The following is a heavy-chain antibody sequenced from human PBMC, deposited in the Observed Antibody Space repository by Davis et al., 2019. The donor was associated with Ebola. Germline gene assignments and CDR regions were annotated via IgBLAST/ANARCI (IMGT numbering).Heavy chain of an antibody. Sequence: PGGSLRLSCAASGFTFSSYGMHWVRQAPGKGLEWVAVISYDGSNKYYADSVKGRFTISRDNSKNTLYLQMNSLRAEDTAVYYCANTLWFGEVFVGAFDIWGQGTMVTVSS. D-gene: IGHD3-10*01. J-gene: IGHJ3*02. V-gene: IGHV3-30*18. CDR3: ANTLWFGEVFVGAFDI. CDR1: GFTFSSYG. CDR2: ISYDGSNK.